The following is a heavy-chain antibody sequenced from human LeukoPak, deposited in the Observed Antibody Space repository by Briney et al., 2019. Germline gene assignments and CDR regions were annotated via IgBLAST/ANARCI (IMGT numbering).Heavy chain of an antibody. CDR3: AREGGGYCSGGSCYVFDY. J-gene: IGHJ4*02. CDR2: IYYSGST. CDR1: GGSISSYY. D-gene: IGHD2-15*01. V-gene: IGHV4-59*01. Sequence: SETLSLTCTVSGGSISSYYWSWIQKPPGKGLEWIGYIYYSGSTNYNPSLKSRVTISVDTSKNQFSLKLSSVTAADTAVYYCAREGGGYCSGGSCYVFDYWGQGTLVTVSS.